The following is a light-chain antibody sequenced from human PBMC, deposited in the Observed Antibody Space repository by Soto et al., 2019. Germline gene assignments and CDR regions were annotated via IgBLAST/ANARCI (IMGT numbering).Light chain of an antibody. CDR2: GAS. J-gene: IGKJ1*01. CDR1: QSVNDK. Sequence: EMVMTQSPATLSVSPGERATLSCRASQSVNDKLAWYQQKPDQAPRRLIYGASTRATGIPARFSGSGSGTEFTLTISSLQSEEFALYYCQQYNNWPRRTFGQGTKVEIK. V-gene: IGKV3-15*01. CDR3: QQYNNWPRRT.